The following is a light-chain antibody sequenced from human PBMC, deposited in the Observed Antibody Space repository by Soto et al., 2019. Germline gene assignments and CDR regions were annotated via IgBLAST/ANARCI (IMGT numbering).Light chain of an antibody. Sequence: DIQMTQSPSSLSASVGDRVTITCRASQNIGTYLNWYQQKPGKAPTVLIFASSTLQSGVPSRFSGRGSGTDFTLTISSLEPDDVANYYCQQYNNYWTFGQGTKVEIK. V-gene: IGKV1-39*01. CDR1: QNIGTY. CDR2: ASS. CDR3: QQYNNYWT. J-gene: IGKJ1*01.